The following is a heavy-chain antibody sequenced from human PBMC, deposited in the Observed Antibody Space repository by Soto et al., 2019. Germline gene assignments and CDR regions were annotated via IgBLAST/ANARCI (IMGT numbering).Heavy chain of an antibody. D-gene: IGHD2-15*01. CDR1: DFSISNAW. CDR2: IKTRTEGEAT. J-gene: IGHJ6*02. Sequence: EVQLVESGGGLVKPGGSLRLSCAASDFSISNAWMNWVRQAPGKGLEWVGRIKTRTEGEATDYAAPLKDRFTISRDDSKNTLFLQMNSQKAEDTAVYYCTTGSVEGVWGQGATVIVSS. V-gene: IGHV3-15*07. CDR3: TTGSVEGV.